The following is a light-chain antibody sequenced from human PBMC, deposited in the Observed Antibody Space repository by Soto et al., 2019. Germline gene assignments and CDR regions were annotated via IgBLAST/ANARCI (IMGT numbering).Light chain of an antibody. CDR3: QQYGSSPYT. CDR1: QSVSSST. J-gene: IGKJ2*01. Sequence: EIALTQSQGTLSLSPGERATLSCRASQSVSSSTLAWYQQKPGQAPRLLIYGASSRATGIPDRFSGSGSGTDFTLTIRRLEPEDFAVFYCQQYGSSPYTFGQGTKLEIK. CDR2: GAS. V-gene: IGKV3-20*01.